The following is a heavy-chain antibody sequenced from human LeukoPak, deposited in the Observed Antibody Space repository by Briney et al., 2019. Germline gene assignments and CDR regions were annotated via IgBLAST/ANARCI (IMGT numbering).Heavy chain of an antibody. V-gene: IGHV3-21*01. CDR2: ISSSSSYI. CDR1: GFTFSSYS. J-gene: IGHJ4*02. Sequence: GGSLRLSCAASGFTFSSYSMNWVRQAPGKGLEWVSSISSSSSYIYYADSVKGQFTISRDNAKNSLYLQMNSLRAEDTAVYYRARGGKGAAAGTFVYWGQGTLVTVSS. CDR3: ARGGKGAAAGTFVY. D-gene: IGHD6-13*01.